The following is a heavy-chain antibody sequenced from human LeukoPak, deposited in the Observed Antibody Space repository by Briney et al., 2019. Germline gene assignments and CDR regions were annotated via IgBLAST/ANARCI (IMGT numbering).Heavy chain of an antibody. V-gene: IGHV3-23*01. Sequence: GGSLRLSCAASGFTFSSYAMSWARQAPGRGLEWISGISGSGGNTYYADSVKGRFTISRDISKNTLYLQMNSLRGEDTAVYYCAKRGDGCSGGSCYYFDYWGQGTLVTVSS. CDR3: AKRGDGCSGGSCYYFDY. D-gene: IGHD2-15*01. CDR2: ISGSGGNT. CDR1: GFTFSSYA. J-gene: IGHJ4*02.